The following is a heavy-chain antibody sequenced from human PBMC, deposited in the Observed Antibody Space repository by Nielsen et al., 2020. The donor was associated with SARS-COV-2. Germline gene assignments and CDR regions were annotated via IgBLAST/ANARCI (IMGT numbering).Heavy chain of an antibody. CDR2: ISWNSSSI. CDR1: GFTFDDYA. V-gene: IGHV3-9*01. CDR3: AKVSARYYGMDV. J-gene: IGHJ6*02. Sequence: SLKISCAASGFTFDDYAMHWVRQAPGKGLEWVSGISWNSSSIGYADSVKGRFTISRDNAKNSLYLQMNSLRAEDTALYYCAKVSARYYGMDVWGQGTTVTVSS.